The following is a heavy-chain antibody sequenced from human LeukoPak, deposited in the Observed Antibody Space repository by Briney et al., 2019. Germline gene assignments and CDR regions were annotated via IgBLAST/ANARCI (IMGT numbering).Heavy chain of an antibody. CDR1: GFTVSSNY. Sequence: PGGSLRLSCAASGFTVSSNYMTWVRQAPGKGLEWVSIIYSGGSTYYADSVKDRLTISRDNSKNTLYLQMNSLRAEDTAVYCCARDPQAQHWGQGTLVTVSS. CDR2: IYSGGST. J-gene: IGHJ1*01. V-gene: IGHV3-66*01. CDR3: ARDPQAQH.